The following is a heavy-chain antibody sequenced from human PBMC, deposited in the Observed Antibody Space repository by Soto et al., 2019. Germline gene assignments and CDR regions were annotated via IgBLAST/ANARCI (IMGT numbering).Heavy chain of an antibody. CDR1: GFSLSTSGLG. D-gene: IGHD6-13*01. Sequence: SGPTLVNPTQTLTLTCTVSGFSLSTSGLGVGWIRQPPGKALEWLALIYWDDDRRYSPSLKSRLTITKDTSKNQVVLTMTNMDPVDTATYYCAHVVDSNSWYLGYFDYWGQGTLVTVSS. V-gene: IGHV2-5*02. J-gene: IGHJ4*02. CDR2: IYWDDDR. CDR3: AHVVDSNSWYLGYFDY.